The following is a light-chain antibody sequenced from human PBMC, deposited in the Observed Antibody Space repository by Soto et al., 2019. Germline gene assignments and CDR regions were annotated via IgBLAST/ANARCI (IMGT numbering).Light chain of an antibody. J-gene: IGKJ1*01. CDR3: QQYYSTPPT. V-gene: IGKV4-1*01. CDR1: RSVLYSSNNKNY. CDR2: WAS. Sequence: DIVMTQSPDSLAVSLGERATINCKSSRSVLYSSNNKNYLAWYQQTPGQPPRLLIYWASTRESGVPDRFSGSGSGSDFTLTISSLQAEDVAVYSCQQYYSTPPTFGQGTKVAIK.